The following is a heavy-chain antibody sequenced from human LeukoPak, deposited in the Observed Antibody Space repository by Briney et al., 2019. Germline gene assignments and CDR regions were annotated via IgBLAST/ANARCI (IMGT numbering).Heavy chain of an antibody. V-gene: IGHV4-4*02. CDR3: ARAGRDCGGDCHVDY. CDR2: IYHSGST. CDR1: GGSISSSNW. J-gene: IGHJ4*02. D-gene: IGHD2-21*01. Sequence: SETLSLTCAVSGGSISSSNWWSWVRQPPGKGLEWIGEIYHSGSTNYNPSLKSRVTISLDKSKNQFSLKLSSVTAADTAVYYCARAGRDCGGDCHVDYWGQGTLVTVSS.